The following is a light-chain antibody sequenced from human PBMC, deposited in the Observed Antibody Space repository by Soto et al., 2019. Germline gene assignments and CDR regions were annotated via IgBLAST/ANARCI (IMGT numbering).Light chain of an antibody. V-gene: IGKV1-5*01. CDR3: QQYNSYSPPFT. CDR1: QSISSW. J-gene: IGKJ3*01. Sequence: DIQMTQSPSTLSASVGDRVTITCRASQSISSWLAWYQQKPGKAPKLLIYDASSLERGVPSRLSCSGSGTEFTLTISSLQPDDFATYTCQQYNSYSPPFTFGPGTKVDIK. CDR2: DAS.